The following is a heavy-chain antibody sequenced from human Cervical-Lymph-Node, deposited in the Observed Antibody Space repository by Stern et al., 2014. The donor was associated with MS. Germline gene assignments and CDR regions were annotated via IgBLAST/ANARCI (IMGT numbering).Heavy chain of an antibody. V-gene: IGHV1-18*01. D-gene: IGHD3-3*01. CDR1: GYTFTDYG. CDR2: ISTFNGDT. Sequence: QMQLVQSGAEVKKPGASVRVSCKASGYTFTDYGISWVRQAPGQGLECLGWISTFNGDTHYAQKVQGRVTMTTDTSTTTAYMELTSLRSDDTAVYFCARYFNFWNGYYDYWGQGTLVTVSS. J-gene: IGHJ4*02. CDR3: ARYFNFWNGYYDY.